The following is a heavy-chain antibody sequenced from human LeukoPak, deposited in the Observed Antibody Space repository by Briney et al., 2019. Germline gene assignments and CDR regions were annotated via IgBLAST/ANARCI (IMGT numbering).Heavy chain of an antibody. V-gene: IGHV1-2*02. J-gene: IGHJ6*03. CDR3: ARAPVTTVTQLVDYYYYMDV. D-gene: IGHD4-17*01. CDR2: INPNSGGT. Sequence: ASVKVSCKASGYTFTGYYMHWVRQAPGQGLEWMGWINPNSGGTNYAQKFQGRVTMTRDTSISTAYMELSRLRSDDTAAYYCARAPVTTVTQLVDYYYYMDVWGKGTTVTVSS. CDR1: GYTFTGYY.